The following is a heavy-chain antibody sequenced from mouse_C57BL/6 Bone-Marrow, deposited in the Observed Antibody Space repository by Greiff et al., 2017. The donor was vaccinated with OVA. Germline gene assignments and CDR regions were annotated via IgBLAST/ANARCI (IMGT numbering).Heavy chain of an antibody. Sequence: QVHVKRSGAELVKPGASVKISCKASGYTFSTYWMNWVKQRPGKGLEWIGQIYPGDGDTNYNGKFKGKATLTADKSSSTAYMQLSSLTSADSAVYFCARGAYWGQGTLVTVSS. CDR2: IYPGDGDT. J-gene: IGHJ3*01. CDR1: GYTFSTYW. CDR3: ARGAY. V-gene: IGHV1-80*01.